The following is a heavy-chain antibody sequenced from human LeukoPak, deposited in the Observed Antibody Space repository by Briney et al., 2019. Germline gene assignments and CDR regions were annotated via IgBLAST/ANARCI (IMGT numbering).Heavy chain of an antibody. CDR1: GGTFSSYA. CDR2: IIPIFGTT. Sequence: SVKVSCKASGGTFSSYAIDWVRQAPGQGLEWMGGIIPIFGTTNYAQKFQGRVTITAVESMRTAYMELSSLRSEDTAVYYCARGEIVITFGSSRPGDAFNIWGQGTMVTVSS. D-gene: IGHD3-16*01. CDR3: ARGEIVITFGSSRPGDAFNI. V-gene: IGHV1-69*13. J-gene: IGHJ3*02.